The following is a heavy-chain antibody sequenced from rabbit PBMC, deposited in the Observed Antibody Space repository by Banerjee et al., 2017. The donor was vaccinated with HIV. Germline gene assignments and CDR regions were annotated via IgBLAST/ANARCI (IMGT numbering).Heavy chain of an antibody. J-gene: IGHJ4*01. CDR2: IYTGSSGSP. CDR1: GFSFSSSYW. D-gene: IGHD6-1*01. V-gene: IGHV1S45*01. CDR3: VRAAGYGGYGFATGFDL. Sequence: QEQLEESGGDLVKPEGSLTLTCTASGFSFSSSYWICWVRQAPGKGLERIGCIYTGSSGSPYYASWVNGRFPISLDNAQNTVFLQMTSLTAADTATYFCVRAAGYGGYGFATGFDLWGQGTLVTVS.